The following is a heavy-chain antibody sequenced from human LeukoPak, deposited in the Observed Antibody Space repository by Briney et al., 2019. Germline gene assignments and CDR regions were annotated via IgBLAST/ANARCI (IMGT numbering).Heavy chain of an antibody. CDR3: ATTVDTAMVGEYYFDY. J-gene: IGHJ4*02. V-gene: IGHV1-24*01. D-gene: IGHD5-18*01. CDR1: GYTLTELS. Sequence: ASVTVSCTVSGYTLTELSMHWVRQAPGKGLEWMGGFDPEDSETIYAQKFQGRVTMTEDTSTDTAYMELSSLRSEDTAVYYCATTVDTAMVGEYYFDYWGQGTLVTVSS. CDR2: FDPEDSET.